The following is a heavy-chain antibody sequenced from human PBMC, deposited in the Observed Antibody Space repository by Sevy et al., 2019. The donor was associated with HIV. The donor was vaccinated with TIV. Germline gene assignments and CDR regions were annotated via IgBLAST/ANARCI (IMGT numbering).Heavy chain of an antibody. CDR3: VRDSGSYSLFDY. CDR2: VKTDGSGT. D-gene: IGHD3-10*01. V-gene: IGHV3-74*01. J-gene: IGHJ4*02. Sequence: GCSLRLFCAVSGFTFTNAWMGWVRQVPGKGLQWVSRVKTDGSGTIYADSVKGRFIISRDNAKNTVYLQMNSLRAEDTAVYFCVRDSGSYSLFDYWGQGTLVTVSS. CDR1: GFTFTNAW.